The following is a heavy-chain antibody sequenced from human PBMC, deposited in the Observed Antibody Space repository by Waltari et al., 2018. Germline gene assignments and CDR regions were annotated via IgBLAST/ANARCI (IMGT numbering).Heavy chain of an antibody. V-gene: IGHV4-38-2*01. CDR2: IYHSGST. CDR1: GYSISSGYY. CDR3: ASTTCGGDCYGVIDYYYYYMDV. J-gene: IGHJ6*03. D-gene: IGHD2-21*01. Sequence: QVQLQESGPGLVKPSETLSLTCAVSGYSISSGYYWGWTRQPPGKGMAWIGSIYHSGSTYYNPSLKSRVTISVDTSKNQFSLKLSSVTAADTAVYYCASTTCGGDCYGVIDYYYYYMDVWGKGTTVTVSS.